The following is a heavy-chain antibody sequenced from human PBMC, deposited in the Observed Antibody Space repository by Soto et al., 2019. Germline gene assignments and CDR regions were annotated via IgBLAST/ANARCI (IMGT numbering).Heavy chain of an antibody. D-gene: IGHD4-17*01. CDR3: ARGGASVTTPFDY. V-gene: IGHV3-11*01. CDR1: GFAFSDPY. J-gene: IGHJ4*02. Sequence: QVQLVESGGGLVKPRGSLRLSCAASGFAFSDPYMSWIRQAPGKGLEWISYISSSGSTIYYADSVKGRFTISRDNAKKSLYLQMDSLTADDTAVYYCARGGASVTTPFDYWGQGTQVTVSS. CDR2: ISSSGSTI.